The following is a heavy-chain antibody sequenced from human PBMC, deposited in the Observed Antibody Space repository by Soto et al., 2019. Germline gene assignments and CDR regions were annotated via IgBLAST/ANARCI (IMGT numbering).Heavy chain of an antibody. CDR2: ISAYNGNT. D-gene: IGHD2-15*01. CDR1: GYTFTSYG. Sequence: GASVKVSCKASGYTFTSYGISWVRQAPGQGLEWMGWISAYNGNTNYAQKLQGRVTMTTDTSTSTAYMELRSLRSDDTAVYYCARACSGGSCYLSEYFHHWGQGTLVTVSS. J-gene: IGHJ1*01. V-gene: IGHV1-18*04. CDR3: ARACSGGSCYLSEYFHH.